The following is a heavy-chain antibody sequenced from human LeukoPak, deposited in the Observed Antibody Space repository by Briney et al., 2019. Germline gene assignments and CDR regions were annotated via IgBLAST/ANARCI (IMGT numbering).Heavy chain of an antibody. D-gene: IGHD2-15*01. Sequence: ASVKVSCKASGGTFSSYANSWVRQAPGQGLEWMGRIIPIFGTANYAQKFQGRVTITTDESTSTAYMELSSLRSEDTAVYYCASGSSPPSYFDYWGQGTLVTVSS. J-gene: IGHJ4*02. CDR1: GGTFSSYA. CDR3: ASGSSPPSYFDY. V-gene: IGHV1-69*05. CDR2: IIPIFGTA.